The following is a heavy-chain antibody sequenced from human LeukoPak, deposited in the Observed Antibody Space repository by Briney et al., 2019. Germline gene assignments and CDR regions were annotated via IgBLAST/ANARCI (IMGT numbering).Heavy chain of an antibody. V-gene: IGHV1-2*02. CDR1: GYTFTGYY. D-gene: IGHD2-21*02. Sequence: ASVKVSCKASGYTFTGYYMHWVRQAPGQGLEWMGWINPNSGGTNYAQKFQGMVTMTRDTSISTAYMELSRLRSDDTAVYYGAISEVGTAPTDWGQGTMVTVSS. CDR2: INPNSGGT. J-gene: IGHJ3*01. CDR3: AISEVGTAPTD.